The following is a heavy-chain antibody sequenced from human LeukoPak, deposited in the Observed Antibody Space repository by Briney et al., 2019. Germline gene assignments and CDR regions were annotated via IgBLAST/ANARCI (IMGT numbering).Heavy chain of an antibody. CDR2: MNPNCGNT. Sequence: ASVKVSCKASGYTFTSYDINWVRQATGQGLEWMGWMNPNCGNTGYAQKFQGRVTMTKNTSISTAYMELSSLRSEDTAVYYCARAVTIFGVVSHFDYWGQGTLVTVSS. J-gene: IGHJ4*02. CDR3: ARAVTIFGVVSHFDY. CDR1: GYTFTSYD. D-gene: IGHD3-3*01. V-gene: IGHV1-8*01.